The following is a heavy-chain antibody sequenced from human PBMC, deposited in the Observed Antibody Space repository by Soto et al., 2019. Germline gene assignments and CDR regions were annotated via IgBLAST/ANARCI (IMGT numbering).Heavy chain of an antibody. CDR3: ANWGKSGSDF. CDR1: GFAFSSYE. Sequence: EVQLVESGGGLVQPGGSLRLSCAASGFAFSSYEMDWVRQAPGKGLEWIAYMSSGGGTIYYADSVKGRFTISRDNARDSLYLEMNSLRAEDTALYYCANWGKSGSDFWGQGTLVTVSS. D-gene: IGHD3-16*01. CDR2: MSSGGGTI. J-gene: IGHJ4*02. V-gene: IGHV3-48*03.